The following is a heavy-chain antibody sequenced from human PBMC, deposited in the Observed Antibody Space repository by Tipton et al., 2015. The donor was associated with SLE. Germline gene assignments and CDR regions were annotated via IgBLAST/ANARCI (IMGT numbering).Heavy chain of an antibody. CDR3: ARGGRGDGGNPFDP. CDR1: GGSLSGYY. D-gene: IGHD4-23*01. V-gene: IGHV4-34*01. Sequence: TLSLTCAVYGGSLSGYYWSWIRQPPGKGLEWIGEINQSGRTNYNPSLKSRVTISMDTSMNQLSLKLTSVTAADTAVFYCARGGRGDGGNPFDPWGQGTLVTVSS. J-gene: IGHJ5*02. CDR2: INQSGRT.